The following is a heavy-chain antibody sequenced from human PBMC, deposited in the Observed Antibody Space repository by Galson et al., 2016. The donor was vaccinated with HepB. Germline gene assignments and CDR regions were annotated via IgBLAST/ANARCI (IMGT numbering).Heavy chain of an antibody. CDR2: ITSDGSRT. CDR1: GFRFGIYS. D-gene: IGHD5-18*01. J-gene: IGHJ5*02. CDR3: VRKIGYNFGYFS. V-gene: IGHV3-74*01. Sequence: SLRLSCAASGFRFGIYSMNWVRQAPGKGLVWVSHITSDGSRTTYADSVKGRFTISRDNAENSLYLQMNSLRVDDTAVYYCVRKIGYNFGYFSWGQGTLVTVSS.